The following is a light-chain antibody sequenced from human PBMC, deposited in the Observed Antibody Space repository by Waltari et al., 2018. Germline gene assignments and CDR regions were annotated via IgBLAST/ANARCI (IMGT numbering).Light chain of an antibody. J-gene: IGLJ2*01. CDR2: DDS. V-gene: IGLV3-21*02. Sequence: YVLTQPPSVSVAPGQTARITCAGNNIGDKRVHWYQQKPGQAPVLVVHDDSDRPPGVPGRCACSNSGSTATVTITRVEAGDEADYYCQVWDSGGDRVVFGGGTRLSVL. CDR3: QVWDSGGDRVV. CDR1: NIGDKR.